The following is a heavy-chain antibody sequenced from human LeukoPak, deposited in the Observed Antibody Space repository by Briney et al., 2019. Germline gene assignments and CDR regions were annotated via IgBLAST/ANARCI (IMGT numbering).Heavy chain of an antibody. CDR1: GFTFSSYW. CDR3: ARDPGGGPSYIAYYYYGMDV. V-gene: IGHV3-48*04. Sequence: PGGSLRLSCAASGFTFSSYWMNWVRQAPGKGLEWVSYISSSSSTIYYPDSVKGRFTISRDNAKNSLYLQMNSLRAEDTAVYYCARDPGGGPSYIAYYYYGMDVWGQGTTVTVSS. CDR2: ISSSSSTI. J-gene: IGHJ6*02. D-gene: IGHD3-16*01.